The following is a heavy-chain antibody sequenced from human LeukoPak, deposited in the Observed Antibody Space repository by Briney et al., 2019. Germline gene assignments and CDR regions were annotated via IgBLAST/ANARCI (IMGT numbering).Heavy chain of an antibody. CDR3: ATAVYSGYPTNYYGMDV. V-gene: IGHV1-24*01. Sequence: ASVKVSCKASGYTFTSYDINWVRQAPGKGLEWMGGFDPEDGETIYAQKFQGRVTMTEDTSTDTAYMELSSLRSEDTAVYYCATAVYSGYPTNYYGMDVWGQGTTVTVSS. D-gene: IGHD5-12*01. CDR1: GYTFTSYD. J-gene: IGHJ6*02. CDR2: FDPEDGET.